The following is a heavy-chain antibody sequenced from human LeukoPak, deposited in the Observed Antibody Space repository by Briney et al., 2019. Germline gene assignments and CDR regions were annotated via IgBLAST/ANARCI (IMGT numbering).Heavy chain of an antibody. CDR2: ISYDGSNK. J-gene: IGHJ4*02. CDR3: AKSSAGGRYGDYLGVDY. CDR1: GFTFSSYG. V-gene: IGHV3-30*18. Sequence: GRSLRLSCAASGFTFSSYGMHWVRQAPGKGLEWVAAISYDGSNKYYADSVKGRFTISRDNSKNTLYLQMNSLRAEDTAVYYCAKSSAGGRYGDYLGVDYWGQGTLVTVSS. D-gene: IGHD4-17*01.